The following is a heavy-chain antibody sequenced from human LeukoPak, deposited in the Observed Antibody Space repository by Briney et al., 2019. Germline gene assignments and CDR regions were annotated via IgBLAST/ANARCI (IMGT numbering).Heavy chain of an antibody. CDR2: IKSDGRT. D-gene: IGHD3-22*01. CDR1: GFTFSNYW. J-gene: IGHJ1*01. CDR3: ARAPSEIGGYYPEYFRH. V-gene: IGHV3-74*01. Sequence: GGSLRLSCAAAGFTFSNYWMHWVRQAPGKGLVWVSRIKSDGRTTYADSVKGRFTISRDNAKNTVSLQMNSLRAEDTGVYYCARAPSEIGGYYPEYFRHWGQGTLVTVSS.